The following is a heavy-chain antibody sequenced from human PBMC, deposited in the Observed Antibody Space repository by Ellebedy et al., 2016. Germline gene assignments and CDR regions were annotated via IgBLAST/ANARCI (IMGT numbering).Heavy chain of an antibody. CDR1: GFTFSSYA. D-gene: IGHD5-18*01. Sequence: GGSLRLSCAASGFTFSSYAMHWVRQAPGKGLEWVAVISYDGSNKYYADSVKGRFTISRDNSKNTLYLQMNSLRAEDTAVYYCASGEGGVDTAMSFDYWGQGTLVTVSS. CDR3: ASGEGGVDTAMSFDY. CDR2: ISYDGSNK. V-gene: IGHV3-30-3*01. J-gene: IGHJ4*02.